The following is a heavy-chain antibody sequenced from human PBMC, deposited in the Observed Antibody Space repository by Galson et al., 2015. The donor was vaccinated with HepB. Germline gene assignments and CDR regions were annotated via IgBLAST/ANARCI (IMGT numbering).Heavy chain of an antibody. Sequence: SLRLSCAASGFTFSSYGMHWVRQAPGKGLEWVAFIRYDGSNKYYADSVKGRFTISRDNSKNTLYLQMNSLRAEDTAVYYCAKDGWSSGWPHGAAFDYWGQGTLVTVSS. J-gene: IGHJ4*02. CDR1: GFTFSSYG. V-gene: IGHV3-30*02. CDR2: IRYDGSNK. D-gene: IGHD6-19*01. CDR3: AKDGWSSGWPHGAAFDY.